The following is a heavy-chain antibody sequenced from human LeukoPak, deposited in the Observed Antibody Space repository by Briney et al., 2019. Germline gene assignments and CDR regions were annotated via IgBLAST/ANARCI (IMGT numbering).Heavy chain of an antibody. CDR2: ISSLSGTI. D-gene: IGHD6-19*01. CDR1: GFTFSSYS. CDR3: ARILDSAWGELGY. V-gene: IGHV3-48*01. J-gene: IGHJ4*02. Sequence: GGSLRLSCAASGFTFSSYSMNWVRQAPGEGLEWVSYISSLSGTIYYADSVKGRFTISRDNAKNSLYLQMDSLRAEDTAVYYCARILDSAWGELGYWGQGTLVTVSS.